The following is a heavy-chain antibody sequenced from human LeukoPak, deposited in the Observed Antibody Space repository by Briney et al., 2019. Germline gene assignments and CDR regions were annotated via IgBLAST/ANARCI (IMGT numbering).Heavy chain of an antibody. CDR1: GGSFSGYY. J-gene: IGHJ4*02. Sequence: PSETLSLTCAVYGGSFSGYYWSWIRQPPGKGLEWIGEINHSGSTSYNPSLKSRVTISVDTSKNQFSLKLSSVTAADTAVYYCVTYYFDSSGPKKNYWGQGTLVTVSS. CDR2: INHSGST. D-gene: IGHD3-22*01. CDR3: VTYYFDSSGPKKNY. V-gene: IGHV4-34*01.